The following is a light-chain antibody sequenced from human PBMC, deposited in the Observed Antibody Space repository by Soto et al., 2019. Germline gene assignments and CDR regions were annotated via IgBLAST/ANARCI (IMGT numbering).Light chain of an antibody. CDR1: NIGSKS. J-gene: IGLJ2*01. V-gene: IGLV3-21*02. CDR2: DDI. Sequence: SYELTQPPSVSVAPGQTARITCGGNNIGSKSVHWYQQKPGQAPVLVVYDDIDRPSGIPERFSGSNSGDTATLTISRVEAGDEADYYCQVWDSSNDHYVVFGGGTQLTVL. CDR3: QVWDSSNDHYVV.